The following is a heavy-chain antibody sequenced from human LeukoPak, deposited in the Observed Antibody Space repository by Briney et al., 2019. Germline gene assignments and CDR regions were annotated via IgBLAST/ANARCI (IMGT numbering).Heavy chain of an antibody. J-gene: IGHJ6*03. Sequence: GESLKISCKGSGYSFTSHWIGWVRQMPGKGLEWMGIIYPGDSDTRYSPSFQGQVTISADKSISTAYLQWSSLKASDTAMYYCARVTYYYDSSGSLYYYYMDVWGKGTTVTVSS. CDR1: GYSFTSHW. V-gene: IGHV5-51*01. CDR2: IYPGDSDT. CDR3: ARVTYYYDSSGSLYYYYMDV. D-gene: IGHD3-22*01.